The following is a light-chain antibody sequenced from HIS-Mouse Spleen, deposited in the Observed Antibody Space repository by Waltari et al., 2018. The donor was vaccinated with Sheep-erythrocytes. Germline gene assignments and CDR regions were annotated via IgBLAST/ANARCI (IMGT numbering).Light chain of an antibody. J-gene: IGLJ3*02. CDR2: EVR. CDR1: SSDVGGYNY. V-gene: IGLV2-14*01. CDR3: SSYTSSSTWV. Sequence: QSALTQPAPVSGSPGQSITISCTGTSSDVGGYNYVAWYQQHPGKAPKLMIYEVRNRPSGVSNRFPGSKSGNTASLTISGLQAEDEADYYCSSYTSSSTWVFGGGTKLTVL.